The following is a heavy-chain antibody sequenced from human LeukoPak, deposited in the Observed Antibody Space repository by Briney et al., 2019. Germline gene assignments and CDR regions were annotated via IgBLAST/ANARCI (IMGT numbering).Heavy chain of an antibody. V-gene: IGHV4-59*01. CDR2: ISYSGRT. CDR3: ARMGHGAFDF. J-gene: IGHJ3*01. D-gene: IGHD3-16*01. Sequence: SETGPLTCTVSGAPITGYYWSLIRQPPGKGLEWIGYISYSGRTNYKPSLKSRVTISVETSKNRFSLELTSVIAADTAVYYCARMGHGAFDFWGQGTLV. CDR1: GAPITGYY.